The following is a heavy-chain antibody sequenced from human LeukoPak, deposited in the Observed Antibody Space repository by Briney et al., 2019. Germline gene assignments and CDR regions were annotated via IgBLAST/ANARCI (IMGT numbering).Heavy chain of an antibody. J-gene: IGHJ6*03. CDR1: GFTFSSYS. Sequence: GGSLRLSCAASGFTFSSYSMNWVRQAPGKGLEWVANIKEDGSDKYYVDSVKGRFTISRDNAKNSLYLQMNSLRAEGTAVYYCARMYYYGSGYYYMDVGAKGPRSPSP. D-gene: IGHD3-10*01. V-gene: IGHV3-7*01. CDR2: IKEDGSDK. CDR3: ARMYYYGSGYYYMDV.